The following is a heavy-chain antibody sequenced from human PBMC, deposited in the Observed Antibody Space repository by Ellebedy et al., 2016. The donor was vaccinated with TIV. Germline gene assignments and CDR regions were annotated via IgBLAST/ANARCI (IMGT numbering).Heavy chain of an antibody. D-gene: IGHD1-14*01. J-gene: IGHJ4*02. CDR1: GFTFSTYW. V-gene: IGHV3-7*03. Sequence: GESLKISCATSGFTFSTYWMAWVRQAPGKGLEWVANIKEDGSQTYYVGSVKGRFTISRDNAKNSLYLQMNSLRADDTAVYYCARGRSGTYIHHAFDCWGQGTLVTVSS. CDR2: IKEDGSQT. CDR3: ARGRSGTYIHHAFDC.